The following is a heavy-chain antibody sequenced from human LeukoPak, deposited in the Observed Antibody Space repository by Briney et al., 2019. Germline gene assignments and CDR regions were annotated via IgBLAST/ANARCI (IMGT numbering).Heavy chain of an antibody. J-gene: IGHJ6*02. Sequence: GGSLRLSCAASGFTFDDYAMHWVRQAPGKGLEWVSGISWNSSSIGYADSVKGRFTISRDNAKNSLYLQMNSLRAEDTALYYCAKDSPGVVPAAPDYYYGMDVWGQGTTVTVSS. CDR3: AKDSPGVVPAAPDYYYGMDV. V-gene: IGHV3-9*01. CDR1: GFTFDDYA. D-gene: IGHD2-2*01. CDR2: ISWNSSSI.